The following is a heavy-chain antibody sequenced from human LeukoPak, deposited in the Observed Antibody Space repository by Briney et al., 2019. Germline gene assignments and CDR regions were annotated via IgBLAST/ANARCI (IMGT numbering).Heavy chain of an antibody. J-gene: IGHJ6*03. Sequence: TSETLSLTCTVPGGFINSYYWSWIRQPAGKGLEWIGRVYTSGITNYNPPLKSRITMSVDTSKNQFSLKLTSVTAADTAVYYCARHNGFDRGYYYYMDVWGKGTTVTVSS. D-gene: IGHD3-9*01. CDR3: ARHNGFDRGYYYYMDV. V-gene: IGHV4-4*07. CDR2: VYTSGIT. CDR1: GGFINSYY.